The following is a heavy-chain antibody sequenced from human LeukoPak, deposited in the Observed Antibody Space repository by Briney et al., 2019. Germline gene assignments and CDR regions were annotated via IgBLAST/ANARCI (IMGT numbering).Heavy chain of an antibody. CDR1: RGSISSSSHY. Sequence: SETLSLTCTVSRGSISSSSHYWVWIRQPPGKGLEWIGTIYYSGTTYYNPSLKSRVIIFVDTSKNQFSLRLTSVTAADTAVYYCARGRGSGWSSDYWGQGTLVTVSS. D-gene: IGHD6-19*01. CDR3: ARGRGSGWSSDY. J-gene: IGHJ4*02. CDR2: IYYSGTT. V-gene: IGHV4-39*07.